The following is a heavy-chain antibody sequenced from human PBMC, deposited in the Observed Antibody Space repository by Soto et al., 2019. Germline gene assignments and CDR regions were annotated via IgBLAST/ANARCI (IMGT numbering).Heavy chain of an antibody. CDR2: FDPEDGET. D-gene: IGHD2-2*01. J-gene: IGHJ6*02. V-gene: IGHV1-24*01. Sequence: QVQLVQSGAEVKKPGASVKVSCKVSGYTLTELSMHWVRQAPGKGLEWMGGFDPEDGETIYAQKFQGRVTMTEDTSTDTSYMELRSLRSEDKSVYYCATARVCISTSCHTKPPYYYYCMDVWGQGTTFAVSS. CDR3: ATARVCISTSCHTKPPYYYYCMDV. CDR1: GYTLTELS.